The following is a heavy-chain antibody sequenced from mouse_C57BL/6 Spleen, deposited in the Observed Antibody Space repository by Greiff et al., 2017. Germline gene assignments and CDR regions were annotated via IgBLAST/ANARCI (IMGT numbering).Heavy chain of an antibody. D-gene: IGHD1-1*01. CDR2: IYPGDGDT. CDR3: ARGEDYGSYFDY. Sequence: VQLVESGPELVKPGASVKISCKASGYAFSSSWMNWVKQRPGKGLEWIGRIYPGDGDTNYNGKFKGKATLTADKSSSTAYMQLSSLTSEDSAVYFCARGEDYGSYFDYWGQGTTLTVSS. J-gene: IGHJ2*01. V-gene: IGHV1-82*01. CDR1: GYAFSSSW.